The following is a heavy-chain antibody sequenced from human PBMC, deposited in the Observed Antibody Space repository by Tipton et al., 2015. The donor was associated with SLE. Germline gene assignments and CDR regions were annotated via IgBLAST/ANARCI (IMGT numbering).Heavy chain of an antibody. D-gene: IGHD3-10*01. V-gene: IGHV3-30*03. CDR1: GSTFINYG. J-gene: IGHJ4*02. CDR2: ISFDGDRK. CDR3: MRDPGFGDPLSCFDY. Sequence: SLRLSCAASGSTFINYGIHWVRQAPGRGLEWVAVISFDGDRKYYADSVKGRFTISRDNSRNTLYLQMNSLRPEDTAIYHCMRDPGFGDPLSCFDYWGLGTLITVTS.